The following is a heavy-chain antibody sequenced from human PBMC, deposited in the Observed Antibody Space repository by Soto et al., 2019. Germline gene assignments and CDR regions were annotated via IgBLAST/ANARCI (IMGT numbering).Heavy chain of an antibody. D-gene: IGHD1-7*01. CDR1: GYTLTELS. Sequence: ASVKVSCKVSGYTLTELSMHWVRQAPGKGLEWMGGFDPEDGETIYAQKFQGRVTMTEDTSTDTAYMELSSLRSEDTAVYYCATAPTLYNWNFYDYWGQGTLVTVSS. CDR2: FDPEDGET. J-gene: IGHJ4*02. V-gene: IGHV1-24*01. CDR3: ATAPTLYNWNFYDY.